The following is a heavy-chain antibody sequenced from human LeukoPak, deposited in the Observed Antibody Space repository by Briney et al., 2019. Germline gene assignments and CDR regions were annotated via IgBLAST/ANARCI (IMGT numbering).Heavy chain of an antibody. CDR1: GFTFSDYC. CDR3: ARGRDGYKY. CDR2: INSRGKTV. J-gene: IGHJ4*02. V-gene: IGHV3-11*01. D-gene: IGHD5-24*01. Sequence: GGSLRLSCAASGFTFSDYCMSWIRQAPDKGLEWVSYINSRGKTVHYADSVKGRFTTSRDNAEMSLYLQMDSLRAEDTAIYFCARGRDGYKYWGPGTRVTVSS.